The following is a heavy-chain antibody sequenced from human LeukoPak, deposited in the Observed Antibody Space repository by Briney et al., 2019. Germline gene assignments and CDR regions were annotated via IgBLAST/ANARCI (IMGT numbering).Heavy chain of an antibody. CDR3: AREYYYDSSGYYYNY. CDR1: GFTFSDYY. J-gene: IGHJ4*02. V-gene: IGHV3-11*04. CDR2: ISSSGSTI. D-gene: IGHD3-22*01. Sequence: PGGSLRLSRAASGFTFSDYYMSWIRQAPGKGLEWVSYISSSGSTIYYADSVKGRFTISRDNAKNSLYLQMNSLRAEDTAVYYCAREYYYDSSGYYYNYWGQGTLVTVSS.